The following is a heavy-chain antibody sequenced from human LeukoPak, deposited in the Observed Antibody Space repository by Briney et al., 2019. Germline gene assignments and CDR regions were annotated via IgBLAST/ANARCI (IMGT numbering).Heavy chain of an antibody. CDR1: GFTFSTYA. D-gene: IGHD4-23*01. J-gene: IGHJ3*02. CDR2: ISASGGRT. V-gene: IGHV3-23*01. CDR3: AKDGGPAHLDAFDI. Sequence: GGSLRLSCAASGFTFSTYAVNWVRQAPGKGLEWVSSISASGGRTYYADSVKGRFTISRDNSKNTLYLQMNSLRAEDTAMYYCAKDGGPAHLDAFDIWGQGTMVTVSS.